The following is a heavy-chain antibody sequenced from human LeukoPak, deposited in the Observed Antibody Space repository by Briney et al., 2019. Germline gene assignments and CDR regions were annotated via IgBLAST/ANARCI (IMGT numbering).Heavy chain of an antibody. CDR2: IQSSGST. V-gene: IGHV4-4*07. J-gene: IGHJ3*02. D-gene: IGHD3-22*01. CDR1: GGSISSYY. Sequence: SETLSLTCTVSGGSISSYYWSWIRQPAGRGLEWIGRIQSSGSTNYNPSLKSRVTMSVDTSKNQFSLKLNSVAAADTAVYYCASQTYYYDSSGSNAFDIWGQGTMVTVSS. CDR3: ASQTYYYDSSGSNAFDI.